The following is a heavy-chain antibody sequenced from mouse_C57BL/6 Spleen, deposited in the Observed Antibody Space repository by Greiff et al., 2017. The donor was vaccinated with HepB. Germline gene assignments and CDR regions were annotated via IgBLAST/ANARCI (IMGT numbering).Heavy chain of an antibody. CDR1: GFSLTSYG. CDR3: AIATMVTTNAMDY. Sequence: VKLMESGPGLVQPSQSLSITCTVSGFSLTSYGVHWVRQSPGKGLEWLGVIWRGGSTDYNAAFMSRLSITKDNSKSQVFFKMNSLQADDTAIYYCAIATMVTTNAMDYWGQGTSVTVSS. D-gene: IGHD2-2*01. J-gene: IGHJ4*01. CDR2: IWRGGST. V-gene: IGHV2-5*01.